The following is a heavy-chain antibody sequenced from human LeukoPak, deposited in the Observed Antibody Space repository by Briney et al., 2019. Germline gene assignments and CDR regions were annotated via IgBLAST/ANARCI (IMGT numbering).Heavy chain of an antibody. V-gene: IGHV3-43*01. CDR1: GFTFSSYS. J-gene: IGHJ4*02. Sequence: GGSLRLSCAASGFTFSSYSMNWVRQAPGKGLEWVSLISWDGGSTYYADSVKGRFTISRDNSKKSLFLQMDSLRSDDSALYYCTKDMDNSGWNGYWGQGTLVTVSS. CDR3: TKDMDNSGWNGY. D-gene: IGHD6-19*01. CDR2: ISWDGGST.